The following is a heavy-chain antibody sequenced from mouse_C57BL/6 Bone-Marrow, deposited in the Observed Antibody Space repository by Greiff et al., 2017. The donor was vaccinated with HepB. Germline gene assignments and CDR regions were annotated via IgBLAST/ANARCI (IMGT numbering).Heavy chain of an antibody. CDR2: IDPENGDT. CDR1: GFNIKDDY. D-gene: IGHD2-12*01. V-gene: IGHV14-4*01. CDR3: TTLLRREGSYFDY. Sequence: VQLQQSGAELVRPGASVKLSCTASGFNIKDDYMHWVKQRPEQGLEWIGWIDPENGDTEYASKFQGKATITADTSSNTAYLQLSSLTSEDTAVYYCTTLLRREGSYFDYWGQGTTLTVSS. J-gene: IGHJ2*01.